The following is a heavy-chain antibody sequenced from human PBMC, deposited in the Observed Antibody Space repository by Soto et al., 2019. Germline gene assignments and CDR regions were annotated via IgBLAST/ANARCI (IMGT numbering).Heavy chain of an antibody. D-gene: IGHD6-19*01. Sequence: ETLSLTCTVSGGSIETFYWSWIRQPPRKGLEWIGYISNSGSTSYNPSLESRVTVSVDTAKNEFSLKLNSVTAADTATYYCARILRDSQGWYHHDVWGKGTLVTVSS. CDR2: ISNSGST. V-gene: IGHV4-59*01. CDR3: ARILRDSQGWYHHDV. J-gene: IGHJ4*02. CDR1: GGSIETFY.